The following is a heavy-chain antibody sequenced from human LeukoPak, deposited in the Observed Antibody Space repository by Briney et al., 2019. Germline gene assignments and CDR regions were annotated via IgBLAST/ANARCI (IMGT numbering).Heavy chain of an antibody. CDR1: GVTFSNYE. V-gene: IGHV3-48*03. Sequence: EGSLRLSCAVSGVTFSNYEMNWVRQAPGKGLEWLSYISSSGTTIYYADSVKGRFTISRDNARNSLYLQMNSLRAEDTAVYYCAGRFLEWSDVWGQGTLVTVSS. CDR3: AGRFLEWSDV. J-gene: IGHJ4*02. D-gene: IGHD3-3*01. CDR2: ISSSGTTI.